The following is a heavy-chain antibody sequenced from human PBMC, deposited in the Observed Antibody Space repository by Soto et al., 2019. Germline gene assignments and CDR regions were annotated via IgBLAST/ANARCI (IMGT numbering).Heavy chain of an antibody. J-gene: IGHJ4*02. Sequence: EVQLVESGGGLVKPGGSLRLSCAASGFTFSSYSMNWVRQAPGKGLEWVSSISSSSSYIYYADSVKGRFAISRDNAKNSLYLQMNSLRAEDTAVYYCARAGVYSGYGYFDYWGQGTLVTVSS. CDR1: GFTFSSYS. D-gene: IGHD5-12*01. CDR3: ARAGVYSGYGYFDY. CDR2: ISSSSSYI. V-gene: IGHV3-21*01.